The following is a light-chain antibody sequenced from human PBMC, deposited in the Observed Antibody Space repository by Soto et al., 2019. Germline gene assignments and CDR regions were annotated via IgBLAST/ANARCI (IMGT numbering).Light chain of an antibody. CDR2: GAS. V-gene: IGKV1-39*01. J-gene: IGKJ1*01. CDR3: QQSCTLPMT. CDR1: QSITNC. Sequence: DIQMTQSPPSLSASVGDRVTIACRASQSITNCLNWYQQKPGKAPKVLIYGASSLQSGVPSRFSGSGSETDFSLTISSLQRDDFATYYSQQSCTLPMTFGQGTKVEIK.